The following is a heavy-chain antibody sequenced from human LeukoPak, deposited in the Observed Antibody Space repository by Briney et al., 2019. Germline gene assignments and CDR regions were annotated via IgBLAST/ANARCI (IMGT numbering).Heavy chain of an antibody. D-gene: IGHD1-26*01. CDR2: IIPMFGSA. CDR1: GDTFSSYK. CDR3: ARSDHNSWNAFDI. J-gene: IGHJ3*02. Sequence: SVKVSCKASGDTFSSYKISWVRQAPGEGLEWMGGIIPMFGSADYSQKFQGRVTITADESTGTAYMELSSLTSEDTAVYYCARSDHNSWNAFDIWGQGTMVTVSS. V-gene: IGHV1-69*13.